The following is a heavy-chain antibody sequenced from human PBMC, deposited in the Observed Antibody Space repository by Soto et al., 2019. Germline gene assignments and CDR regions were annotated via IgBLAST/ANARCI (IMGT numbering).Heavy chain of an antibody. CDR1: GGSISSYY. CDR3: ASSSYYYGSGLPNYFDY. V-gene: IGHV4-59*08. J-gene: IGHJ4*02. Sequence: SETLSLTCTVSGGSISSYYWSWIRQPPGKGLEWIGYIYYSGSTNYNPSLRSRVTISVDTSKNQFSLKLSSVTAADTAVYYCASSSYYYGSGLPNYFDYWGQGTLVTVST. D-gene: IGHD3-10*01. CDR2: IYYSGST.